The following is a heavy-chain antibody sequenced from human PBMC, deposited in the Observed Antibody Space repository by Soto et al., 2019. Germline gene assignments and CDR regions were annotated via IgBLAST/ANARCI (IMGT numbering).Heavy chain of an antibody. Sequence: PSQTLSLTCAISGDSVSSNNAAWNWIRQSPSRGLEWLGRRYFRSNWYADYAGSLRGRININPDTSKNQFSPHLSSVSPEDTAVYYCARDSQRANPSYFDSWGQGILVTVSS. CDR3: ARDSQRANPSYFDS. CDR2: RYFRSNWYA. J-gene: IGHJ4*02. CDR1: GDSVSSNNAA. V-gene: IGHV6-1*01. D-gene: IGHD1-26*01.